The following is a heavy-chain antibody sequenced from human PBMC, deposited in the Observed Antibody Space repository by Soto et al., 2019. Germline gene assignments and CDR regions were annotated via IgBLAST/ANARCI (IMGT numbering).Heavy chain of an antibody. J-gene: IGHJ5*02. CDR1: GGSFSGYY. CDR2: INHSGST. CDR3: ARDSPLDSTVTTLGPFAP. D-gene: IGHD4-17*01. V-gene: IGHV4-34*01. Sequence: QVQLQQWGAGLLKPSETLSLTCAVYGGSFSGYYWSWIRQPPGKGLEWIGEINHSGSTNYNPSLKIRSTITVDTPKTQSPRRRGSVPAADTVVYYWARDSPLDSTVTTLGPFAPGGQETLVPVSS.